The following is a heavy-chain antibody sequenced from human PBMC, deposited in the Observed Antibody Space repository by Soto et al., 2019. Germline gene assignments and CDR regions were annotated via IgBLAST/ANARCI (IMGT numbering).Heavy chain of an antibody. V-gene: IGHV3-7*01. CDR2: IKQDGSEK. D-gene: IGHD4-4*01. Sequence: GGSLRLSCAASGFSFSSYWMTWVRQAPEKGLEWVANIKQDGSEKSYVDSVKGRFTISKDDAKNSLYLQMNNLRAEDTAVYYCARVYNDYLFDYSGQGSLVPVSS. J-gene: IGHJ4*02. CDR1: GFSFSSYW. CDR3: ARVYNDYLFDY.